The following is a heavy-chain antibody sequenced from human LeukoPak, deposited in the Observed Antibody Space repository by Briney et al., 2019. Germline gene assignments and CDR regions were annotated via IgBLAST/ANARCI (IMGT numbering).Heavy chain of an antibody. V-gene: IGHV3-23*01. CDR1: GFTFSSYA. CDR3: AKDPLGLGYCSGGSCYPH. CDR2: ISGSGGST. Sequence: GGSLRLSCAASGFTFSSYAMSWVRQAPGKGLEWVSAISGSGGSTYYADSVKGRFTISRDNSKNTLYLQMNSLRAEDTAVYYCAKDPLGLGYCSGGSCYPHWGQGTLVTVSS. D-gene: IGHD2-15*01. J-gene: IGHJ4*02.